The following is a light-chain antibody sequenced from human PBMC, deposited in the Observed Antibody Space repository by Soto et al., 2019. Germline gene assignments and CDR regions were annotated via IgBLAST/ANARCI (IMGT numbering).Light chain of an antibody. CDR1: QSVSGD. Sequence: EIVLTQSPATLSLSPGQRATLSCRASQSVSGDLAWFQQKPGQAPRLLIYDTYNGATGLPARFSGSGSGTDFTLTIMSLEPEDFAVYYCQQRNTWPWTFGQGTKVEIK. CDR2: DTY. V-gene: IGKV3-11*01. J-gene: IGKJ1*01. CDR3: QQRNTWPWT.